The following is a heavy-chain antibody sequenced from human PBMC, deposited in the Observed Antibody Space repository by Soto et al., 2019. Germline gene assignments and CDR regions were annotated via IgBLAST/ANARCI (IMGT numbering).Heavy chain of an antibody. D-gene: IGHD3-3*01. V-gene: IGHV4-59*01. CDR1: DASISIYY. CDR3: AKAYYDFWSGPAPYYYYGMDV. CDR2: VYYSGSA. J-gene: IGHJ6*02. Sequence: SETLSLTCTVSDASISIYYWSWIRQSPGKGLEWLGYVYYSGSAIYNPSLNSRVTISIDTSGSQFSLMLNSLRAEDTAVYYCAKAYYDFWSGPAPYYYYGMDVWGQGTTVTVSS.